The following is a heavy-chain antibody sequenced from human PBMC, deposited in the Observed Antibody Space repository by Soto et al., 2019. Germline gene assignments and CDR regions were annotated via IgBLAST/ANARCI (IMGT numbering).Heavy chain of an antibody. Sequence: PGEALRLSCVASGFTFSYYYMRWIRQTPGKGLEWASYISTNGRYIYYADSVKGRFTISRDNTKNSLYLQMNSLRAEDTAVYYCARLPPPSCTGGSCSPYWGQGTLVTVSS. CDR3: ARLPPPSCTGGSCSPY. CDR2: ISTNGRYI. D-gene: IGHD2-15*01. V-gene: IGHV3-11*01. J-gene: IGHJ4*02. CDR1: GFTFSYYY.